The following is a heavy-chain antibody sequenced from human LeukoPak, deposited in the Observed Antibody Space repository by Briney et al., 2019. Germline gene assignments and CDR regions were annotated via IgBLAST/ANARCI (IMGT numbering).Heavy chain of an antibody. CDR2: IRSKAYGGTT. Sequence: NPGRSLRLSCTASRFTFGHYAMSWFRQAPGKGLEWVGFIRSKAYGGTTEYAASVKGRFTISRDDSKIIAYLQMNSLKTEDAAVYYCTRGVSSFWLPPYYFDYWGQGTLVTVPS. V-gene: IGHV3-49*05. J-gene: IGHJ4*02. D-gene: IGHD3-3*01. CDR3: TRGVSSFWLPPYYFDY. CDR1: RFTFGHYA.